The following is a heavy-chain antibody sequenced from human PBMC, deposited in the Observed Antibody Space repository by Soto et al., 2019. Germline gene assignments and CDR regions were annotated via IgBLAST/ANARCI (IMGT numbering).Heavy chain of an antibody. Sequence: GGSLRLSCAASGFTFSSYWMHWVRQAPGRGLVWVSRINSDGSSTSYADSVKGRFTISRDNAKNTLYLQMNSLRAEDTAVYYCAREVIAVAGTSWGWFDPWGQGTLVTVSS. CDR3: AREVIAVAGTSWGWFDP. D-gene: IGHD6-19*01. CDR1: GFTFSSYW. V-gene: IGHV3-74*01. J-gene: IGHJ5*02. CDR2: INSDGSST.